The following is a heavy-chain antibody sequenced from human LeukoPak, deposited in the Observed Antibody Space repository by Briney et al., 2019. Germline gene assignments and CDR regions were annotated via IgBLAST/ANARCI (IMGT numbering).Heavy chain of an antibody. D-gene: IGHD5-18*01. CDR1: GGTFSSYA. Sequence: ASVKVSCKASGGTFSSYAISWVRQAPGQGLEWTGGIIPIFGTANYAQKFQGRVTITTDESTSTAYMELSSLRSEDTAVYYCARDFEPDTAMVHAFDIWGQGTMVTVSS. J-gene: IGHJ3*02. V-gene: IGHV1-69*05. CDR3: ARDFEPDTAMVHAFDI. CDR2: IIPIFGTA.